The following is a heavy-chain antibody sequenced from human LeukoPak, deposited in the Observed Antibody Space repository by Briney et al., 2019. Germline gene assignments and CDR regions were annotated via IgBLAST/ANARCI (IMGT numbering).Heavy chain of an antibody. CDR1: GYTFTSYY. V-gene: IGHV1-46*01. J-gene: IGHJ4*02. CDR2: INPSGGST. D-gene: IGHD5-12*01. Sequence: GASVKVSCKASGYTFTSYYMHWVRQAPGQGLEWMGIINPSGGSTTYAQEFQGRVTMTRDTSTSTVHMELSSLRSEDTAVYYCARVSSGYEGSDYWGQGTLVTVSS. CDR3: ARVSSGYEGSDY.